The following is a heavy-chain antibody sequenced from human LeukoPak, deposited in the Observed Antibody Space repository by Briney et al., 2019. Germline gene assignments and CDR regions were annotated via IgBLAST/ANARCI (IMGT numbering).Heavy chain of an antibody. D-gene: IGHD3-9*01. CDR1: GYTFTSYG. CDR3: ARGGVRYFDWLLRMYYFDY. V-gene: IGHV1-18*04. CDR2: ISAYNGNA. J-gene: IGHJ4*02. Sequence: GASVKVSCKASGYTFTSYGISWVRQAPGQGLEWMGWISAYNGNANYAQKLQGRVTMTTDTSTSTAYMELRSLRSGDTAVYYCARGGVRYFDWLLRMYYFDYWGQGTLVTVSS.